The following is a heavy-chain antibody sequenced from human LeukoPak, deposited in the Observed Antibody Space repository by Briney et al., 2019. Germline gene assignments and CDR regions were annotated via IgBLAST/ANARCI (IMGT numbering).Heavy chain of an antibody. Sequence: PGGSLRLSCAASGFTFSSYGMHWVRQTPGKGLEWVAFIRYDGSDKYYADSVKGRFTISRDNSKNTLHLQMNSLRPEDTAVYYCAKDFLIRMRTPGAFDLWGQGTMGTVSS. CDR1: GFTFSSYG. CDR2: IRYDGSDK. D-gene: IGHD2-2*01. CDR3: AKDFLIRMRTPGAFDL. V-gene: IGHV3-30*02. J-gene: IGHJ3*01.